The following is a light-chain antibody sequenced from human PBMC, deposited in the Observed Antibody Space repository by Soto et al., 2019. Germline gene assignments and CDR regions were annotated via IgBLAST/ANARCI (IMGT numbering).Light chain of an antibody. CDR3: SSYTSSSTPHVV. J-gene: IGLJ2*01. CDR2: DVS. Sequence: QSVLTQPASVSGSPGQSIPISCTGTSSDVGGYNYVSWYQQHPGKAPKLMIYDVSNRPSGVSNRFSGSKSGNTASLTISGLQAEDEADYYCSSYTSSSTPHVVFGGGTKLTVL. V-gene: IGLV2-14*01. CDR1: SSDVGGYNY.